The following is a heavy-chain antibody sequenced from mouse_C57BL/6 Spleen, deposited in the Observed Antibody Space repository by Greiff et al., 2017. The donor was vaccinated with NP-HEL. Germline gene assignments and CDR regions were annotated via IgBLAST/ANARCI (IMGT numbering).Heavy chain of an antibody. Sequence: VQLQQPGAELVMPGASVKLSCKASGYTFTSYWMHWVKQRPGQGLEWIGEIDPSDSYTNYNQKFKGKSTLTVDKSSSTAYMQLSSLTSEDSAVYYCARAYGSSYGGDYWGQGTTLTVSS. D-gene: IGHD1-1*01. CDR1: GYTFTSYW. CDR3: ARAYGSSYGGDY. J-gene: IGHJ2*01. CDR2: IDPSDSYT. V-gene: IGHV1-69*01.